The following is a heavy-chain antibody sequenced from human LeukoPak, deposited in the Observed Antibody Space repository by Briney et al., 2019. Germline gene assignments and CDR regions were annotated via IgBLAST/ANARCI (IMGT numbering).Heavy chain of an antibody. Sequence: SQTLSLTCAISGDSVSTSGVAWNWVRQSQSRGLEWLGRTYYTSKWNTDYAVSVKSRIVVNPDTSKNQFSLQLNSVTSEDTAVYYCARGRASAFDVWGQGTMVADSS. V-gene: IGHV6-1*01. CDR1: GDSVSTSGVA. CDR2: TYYTSKWNT. CDR3: ARGRASAFDV. D-gene: IGHD6-25*01. J-gene: IGHJ3*01.